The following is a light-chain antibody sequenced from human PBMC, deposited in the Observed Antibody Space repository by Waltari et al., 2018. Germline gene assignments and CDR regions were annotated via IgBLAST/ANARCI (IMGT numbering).Light chain of an antibody. CDR3: QQYNNWPPPT. CDR1: QSVSSN. CDR2: GAS. J-gene: IGKJ2*01. Sequence: EIVMTQSPATLSVSPGERATLSCRASQSVSSNLAWYQQKPGQAPRLLIYGASTRATGIPARFSGSVSGTEFTLTISSLQSEDFAVYYCQQYNNWPPPTFGQGTKLEIK. V-gene: IGKV3-15*01.